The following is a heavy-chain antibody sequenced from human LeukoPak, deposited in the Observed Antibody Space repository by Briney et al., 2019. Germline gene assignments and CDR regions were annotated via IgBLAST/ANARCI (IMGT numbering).Heavy chain of an antibody. CDR1: GFTFSSYW. CDR2: IKQDGSEK. Sequence: GGSLRLSCAASGFTFSSYWMSWVRQAPGKGLEWVANIKQDGSEKYNVDSVKGRFTISRDNAKNSLYLQMNSLRAEDTAVYYCAILVRYHKYYYGSGSYPDYWGQGTLVTVSS. J-gene: IGHJ4*02. V-gene: IGHV3-7*01. CDR3: AILVRYHKYYYGSGSYPDY. D-gene: IGHD3-10*01.